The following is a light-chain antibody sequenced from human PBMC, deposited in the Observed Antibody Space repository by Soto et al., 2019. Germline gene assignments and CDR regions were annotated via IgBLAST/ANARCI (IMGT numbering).Light chain of an antibody. V-gene: IGKV2-30*01. J-gene: IGKJ1*01. Sequence: DVAVTQSPLSLPVTLGQAASISCRSPQSLVYSDGNTYLNWIQLRPGQSPRRLIYKVSNRDSGVPDRISGSGSGTDFTLKISGVDAEDVGVYYCIQGTRRPPTFGQGTKVEIK. CDR1: QSLVYSDGNTY. CDR3: IQGTRRPPT. CDR2: KVS.